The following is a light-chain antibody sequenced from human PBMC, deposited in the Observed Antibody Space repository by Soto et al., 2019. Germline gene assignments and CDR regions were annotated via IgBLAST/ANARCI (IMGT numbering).Light chain of an antibody. J-gene: IGKJ4*01. Sequence: EIVMTQSPAPLSVSPGEKTTLSCRASQSVSSNLAWYQQKPGQAPRLLIYGASTRATGIPARFSGSGSGTEFTLTISSLQSEDFAVYYCQQYNNWQLTFGGGTKVDIK. CDR3: QQYNNWQLT. V-gene: IGKV3-15*01. CDR2: GAS. CDR1: QSVSSN.